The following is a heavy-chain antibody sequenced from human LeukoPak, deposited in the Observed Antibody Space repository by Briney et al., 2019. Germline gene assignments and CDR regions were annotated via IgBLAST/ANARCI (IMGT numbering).Heavy chain of an antibody. CDR2: ISSSSSYI. CDR3: ARDGYCSGGSCYGPYFDY. Sequence: GGSLRLSCAASGFIFSNSAMSWVRQAPGKGLEWVSSISSSSSYIYYADSVKGRFTISRDNAKNSLYLQMNSLRAEDTAVYYCARDGYCSGGSCYGPYFDYWGQGTLVTVSS. J-gene: IGHJ4*02. CDR1: GFIFSNSA. D-gene: IGHD2-15*01. V-gene: IGHV3-21*01.